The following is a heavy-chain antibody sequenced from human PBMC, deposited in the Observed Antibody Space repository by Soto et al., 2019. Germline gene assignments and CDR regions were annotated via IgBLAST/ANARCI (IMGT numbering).Heavy chain of an antibody. D-gene: IGHD3-10*01. CDR2: SKNRAFSYTT. CDR3: VLWVRGVINY. CDR1: GFTFSDHY. V-gene: IGHV3-72*01. J-gene: IGHJ4*02. Sequence: EVQLVESGGGLVQPGGSLRLSCATSGFTFSDHYMEWVRQAPGKGLEWVGRSKNRAFSYTTEYAASVNGRFTISRDDSKSSLYLQMNSLKPEDAAVYYCVLWVRGVINYWGQGTLVTVSS.